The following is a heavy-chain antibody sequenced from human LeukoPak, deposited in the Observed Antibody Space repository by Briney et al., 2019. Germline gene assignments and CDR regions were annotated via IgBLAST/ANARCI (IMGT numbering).Heavy chain of an antibody. CDR2: IYSDGST. CDR3: ARATRGYSYILDY. D-gene: IGHD5-18*01. J-gene: IGHJ4*02. V-gene: IGHV3-66*01. CDR1: GFTFSSYA. Sequence: GGSLRLSCAASGFTFSSYAMSWVRQAPGRGLEWVSTIYSDGSTYYADSVKGRFTFSRDNSKNTLYLQMKSLRVEDTAVYYCARATRGYSYILDYWGQGTLVTVSS.